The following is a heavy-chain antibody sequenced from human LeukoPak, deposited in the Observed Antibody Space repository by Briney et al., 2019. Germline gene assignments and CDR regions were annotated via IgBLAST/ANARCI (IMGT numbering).Heavy chain of an antibody. CDR2: ISYDGSNK. J-gene: IGHJ4*02. CDR1: GLTFSSYG. D-gene: IGHD4-23*01. CDR3: AKGRYGGNPRSFFDY. Sequence: GRSLRLSCAASGLTFSSYGMHWVRQAPGKGLEWVAVISYDGSNKDYADSVKGRFTISRDNSNNTLYLQMNSLRAEDTAAYYCAKGRYGGNPRSFFDYWGQGTLVTVSS. V-gene: IGHV3-30*18.